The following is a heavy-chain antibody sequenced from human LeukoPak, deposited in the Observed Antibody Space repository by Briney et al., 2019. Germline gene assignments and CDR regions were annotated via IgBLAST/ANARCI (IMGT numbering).Heavy chain of an antibody. J-gene: IGHJ4*02. V-gene: IGHV3-74*01. CDR2: INSDGSST. CDR3: AKAGGSAWYEY. D-gene: IGHD6-13*01. CDR1: GFTFSSNW. Sequence: GGSLRLSCAASGFTFSSNWMHWVRQGPGKGLAWVSRINSDGSSTNYADSVKGRFTISRDNAKNTLYLQMNSLRAEDTAVYYCAKAGGSAWYEYWGQGSLVTVSS.